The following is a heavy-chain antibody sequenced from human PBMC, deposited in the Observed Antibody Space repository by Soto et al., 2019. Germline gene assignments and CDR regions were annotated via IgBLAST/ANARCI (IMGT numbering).Heavy chain of an antibody. CDR1: GFTFGDYA. CDR2: IRSKAYGGTT. CDR3: TRDPGQGQLVAFFAFDI. J-gene: IGHJ3*02. D-gene: IGHD6-6*01. Sequence: GGSLRLSCTASGFTFGDYAMSWFRQAPGKGLEWVGFIRSKAYGGTTEYAASVKGRFTISRDDSKSIAYLQMNSLKTEDTAVYYCTRDPGQGQLVAFFAFDIWGQGTMVTVSS. V-gene: IGHV3-49*03.